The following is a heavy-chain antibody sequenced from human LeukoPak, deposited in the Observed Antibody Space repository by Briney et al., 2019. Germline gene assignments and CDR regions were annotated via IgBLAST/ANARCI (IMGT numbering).Heavy chain of an antibody. Sequence: GGSLRLSWAVSGFTVRDNYLNWVRQTPGGGLECVSVLYSGGAAYYADSVKGRFTISRDNSKNTLYLQMNSLRAEDTAVYYCAKRGGYGDILIPPDYYYGMDVWGQGTTVTVSS. CDR1: GFTVRDNY. V-gene: IGHV3-53*05. CDR2: LYSGGAA. CDR3: AKRGGYGDILIPPDYYYGMDV. D-gene: IGHD4-17*01. J-gene: IGHJ6*02.